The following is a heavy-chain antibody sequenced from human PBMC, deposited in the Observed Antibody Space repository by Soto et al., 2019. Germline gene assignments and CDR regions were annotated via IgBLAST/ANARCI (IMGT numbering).Heavy chain of an antibody. Sequence: GGSLRLSCAASGFTFSSYSMNWVRQAPGKGLEWVSYISSSSSTIYYADSVKGRFTISRDNAKNSLYLQMNSLRDEDTAVYYCARAPAVATINWFDPWGQGTLVTVSS. CDR1: GFTFSSYS. CDR3: ARAPAVATINWFDP. J-gene: IGHJ5*02. CDR2: ISSSSSTI. D-gene: IGHD5-12*01. V-gene: IGHV3-48*02.